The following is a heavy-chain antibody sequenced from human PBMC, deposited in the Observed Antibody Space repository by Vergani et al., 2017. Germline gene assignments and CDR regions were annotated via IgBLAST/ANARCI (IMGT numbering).Heavy chain of an antibody. D-gene: IGHD3-22*01. CDR2: ISSDGGST. CDR3: AGXQGTSAYYYGGFDY. V-gene: IGHV3-23*04. CDR1: GFTFSTYA. J-gene: IGHJ4*02. Sequence: VHLVESGGGVVQPGRSLRLSCVVSGFTFSTYAMTWVRQAPGKGLEWVSTISSDGGSTYYADSVKGRFTISRDNSKNTLSLQMNSLTAEDTAIYYCAGXQGTSAYYYGGFDYWGQGILVTVSS.